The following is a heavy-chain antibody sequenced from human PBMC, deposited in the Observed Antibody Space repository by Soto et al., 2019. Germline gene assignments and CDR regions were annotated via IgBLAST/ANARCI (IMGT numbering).Heavy chain of an antibody. D-gene: IGHD4-17*01. V-gene: IGHV3-23*01. CDR2: ISGSDGST. J-gene: IGHJ6*03. CDR1: GFTFSSYA. CDR3: AKAELDYGDFLYYMDV. Sequence: PGGSLRLSCAASGFTFSSYALSWVRQAPGKGLEWVSGISGSDGSTYYADSVKGRFTISRDNSKNTLYLQMNSLRAEDTAVYYCAKAELDYGDFLYYMDVWGKGTTVTVSS.